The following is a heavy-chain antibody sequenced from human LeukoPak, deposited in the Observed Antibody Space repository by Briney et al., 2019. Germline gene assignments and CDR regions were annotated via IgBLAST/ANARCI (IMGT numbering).Heavy chain of an antibody. CDR2: INTDGSSP. CDR1: VFTFSSYW. J-gene: IGHJ4*02. V-gene: IGHV3-74*01. Sequence: GGSLRLSCAASVFTFSSYWMHWVRQAPGKGLVWVSRINTDGSSPTYVDFVKGRFTFSRDNAKNTLYLQINSLRDEDTAVYYCARGRVTSSWYYFDYWGQGALVTVSS. CDR3: ARGRVTSSWYYFDY. D-gene: IGHD6-13*01.